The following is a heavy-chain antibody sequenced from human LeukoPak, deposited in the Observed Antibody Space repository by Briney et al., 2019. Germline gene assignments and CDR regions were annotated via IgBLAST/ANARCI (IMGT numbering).Heavy chain of an antibody. CDR2: INHSGST. J-gene: IGHJ4*02. CDR3: ARGTVGGNSYSLDY. Sequence: PSETLSLTCSVSGGSIGTSYWSWIRQPPGKGLEWIGEINHSGSTNYNPSLKSRVTISVDTSKNQFSLKLSSVTAADTAVYYCARGTVGGNSYSLDYWGQGTLVTVSS. CDR1: GGSIGTSY. D-gene: IGHD4-23*01. V-gene: IGHV4-34*01.